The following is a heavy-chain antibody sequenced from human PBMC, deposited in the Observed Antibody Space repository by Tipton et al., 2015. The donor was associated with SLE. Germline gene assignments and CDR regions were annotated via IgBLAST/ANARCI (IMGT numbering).Heavy chain of an antibody. CDR2: IKEDGSEK. J-gene: IGHJ4*02. CDR3: ASDLDYDFWSGYSRLDY. D-gene: IGHD3-3*01. CDR1: GLTLSRYW. Sequence: GSLRLSCVDSGLTLSRYWMNWVRQAPGKGLEWVATIKEDGSEKYYVDSVKGRFTISRDNAKNSLYLQMNSLRAEDTAVYYCASDLDYDFWSGYSRLDYWGQGTLVTVSS. V-gene: IGHV3-7*01.